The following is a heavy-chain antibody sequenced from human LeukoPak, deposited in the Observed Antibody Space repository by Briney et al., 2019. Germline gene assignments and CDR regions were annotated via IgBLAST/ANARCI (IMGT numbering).Heavy chain of an antibody. V-gene: IGHV1-18*01. D-gene: IGHD6-19*01. CDR1: GYAFSRFS. CDR3: ANPSSSWHDAFDM. Sequence: ASVKVSCKASGYAFSRFSFTWLRQAPGHGLEWLGWISPHTGNTSYSEKFQGRVTMTRDPSTKTAYMELRSLKSDDTAVYYCANPSSSWHDAFDMWGQGTMVIVSS. J-gene: IGHJ3*02. CDR2: ISPHTGNT.